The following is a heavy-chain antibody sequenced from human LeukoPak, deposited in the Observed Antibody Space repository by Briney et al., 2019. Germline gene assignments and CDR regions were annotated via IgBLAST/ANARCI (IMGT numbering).Heavy chain of an antibody. CDR3: AKGAGPYYYYYMDV. D-gene: IGHD4/OR15-4a*01. V-gene: IGHV3-23*01. Sequence: AGGSLRLSCAASGFTFSSYAMSWVRQAPGKGLEWVSAISGSGGSTYYADSVKGRFTISRDNSKNTLYLQMNSLRAEDTAVYYCAKGAGPYYYYYMDVWGKGTTVTVSS. CDR2: ISGSGGST. J-gene: IGHJ6*03. CDR1: GFTFSSYA.